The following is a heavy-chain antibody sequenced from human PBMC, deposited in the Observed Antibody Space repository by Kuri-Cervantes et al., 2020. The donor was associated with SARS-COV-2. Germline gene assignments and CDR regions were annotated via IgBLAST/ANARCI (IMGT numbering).Heavy chain of an antibody. J-gene: IGHJ6*03. Sequence: ASVKVSCKASGYTFTSYGISWVRQAPGQGLEWMGWISAYNGNTNYAQKLQGRVTMTTDTSTSTAYMELRSLRSDDTAVYYCAFTPTSTYYYYYYMDVWGKGTTITVSS. CDR2: ISAYNGNT. CDR1: GYTFTSYG. V-gene: IGHV1-18*01. CDR3: AFTPTSTYYYYYYMDV.